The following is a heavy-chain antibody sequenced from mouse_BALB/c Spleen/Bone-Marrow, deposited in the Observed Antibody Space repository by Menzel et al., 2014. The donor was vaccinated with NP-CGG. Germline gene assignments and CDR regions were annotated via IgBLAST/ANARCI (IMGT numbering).Heavy chain of an antibody. CDR3: TRKDY. J-gene: IGHJ3*01. V-gene: IGHV1-69*02. Sequence: QVQLKESGAELVGPGASVKLSCKASGYTFTSYWINWVKQRPGQGLEWIGNIYPSDSYTNYNQKFKDKATLTVDKSSSTAYMQLSSPTSEDSAVYYCTRKDYWGQGTLVTVSA. CDR1: GYTFTSYW. CDR2: IYPSDSYT.